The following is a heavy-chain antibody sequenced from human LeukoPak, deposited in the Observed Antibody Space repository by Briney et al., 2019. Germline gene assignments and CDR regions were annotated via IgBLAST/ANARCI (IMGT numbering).Heavy chain of an antibody. Sequence: SQTLSLTCAVSGGSISSGGYSWSWIRQPPGKGLEWIGYIYHSGSTYYNPSLKSRVTISVDRSKNQLSLKLSSVTAADTAVYYCTGLLRSGSYYRTWGQGTLVTVSS. CDR3: TGLLRSGSYYRT. J-gene: IGHJ4*02. CDR1: GGSISSGGYS. V-gene: IGHV4-30-2*01. D-gene: IGHD3-10*01. CDR2: IYHSGST.